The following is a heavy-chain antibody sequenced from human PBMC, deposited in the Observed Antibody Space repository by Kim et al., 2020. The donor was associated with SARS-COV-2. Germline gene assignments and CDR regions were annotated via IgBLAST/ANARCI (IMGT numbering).Heavy chain of an antibody. CDR3: AKDFCGGDCSWAFDI. D-gene: IGHD2-21*01. V-gene: IGHV3-9*01. J-gene: IGHJ3*02. Sequence: DTVKGRFTISRDNAKNSLYLQMNSLRAEDTALYYCAKDFCGGDCSWAFDIWGQGTMVTVSS.